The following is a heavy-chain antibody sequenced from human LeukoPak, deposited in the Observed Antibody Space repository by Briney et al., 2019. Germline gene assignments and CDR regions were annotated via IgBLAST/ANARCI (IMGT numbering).Heavy chain of an antibody. J-gene: IGHJ4*02. Sequence: GGSLRLSCAASGFTFSSYSMNWVRQAPGKGVEWVSSISSSSSYIYYADSVKGRFTISRDNAKNSLYLQMNSLRAEDTAVYYCARGGDGDPFDYWGQGTLVTVSS. CDR3: ARGGDGDPFDY. V-gene: IGHV3-21*01. CDR1: GFTFSSYS. D-gene: IGHD4-17*01. CDR2: ISSSSSYI.